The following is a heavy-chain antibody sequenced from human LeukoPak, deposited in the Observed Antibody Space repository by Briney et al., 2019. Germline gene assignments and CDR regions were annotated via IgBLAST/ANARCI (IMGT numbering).Heavy chain of an antibody. Sequence: TLSLTCTVSGGSISSGSYYWSWIRQPAGKGLEWIGRIYTSGSTNYNPSLKSRVTISVDTSKNQFSLKLSSVTAADTAVYYCAAMFWSGYYTGVDYWGQGTLVTVSS. CDR2: IYTSGST. CDR1: GGSISSGSYY. V-gene: IGHV4-61*02. CDR3: AAMFWSGYYTGVDY. D-gene: IGHD3-3*01. J-gene: IGHJ4*02.